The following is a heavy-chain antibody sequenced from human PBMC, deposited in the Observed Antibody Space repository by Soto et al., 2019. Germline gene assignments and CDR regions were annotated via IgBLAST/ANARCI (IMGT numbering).Heavy chain of an antibody. CDR2: INTDSGQT. D-gene: IGHD3-9*01. CDR3: ARQRGRYITTWGSVRPDKWFDP. CDR1: GYTFTTYS. J-gene: IGHJ5*02. V-gene: IGHV1-3*04. Sequence: VQLVQSGAEVKKPGASVTVSCKASGYTFTTYSVHWVRQAPGQSLEWMGWINTDSGQTKYAQKFQGRVIITRDTSATTVHMELSNLRSEDTAMYYCARQRGRYITTWGSVRPDKWFDPWGQGTLVTVSS.